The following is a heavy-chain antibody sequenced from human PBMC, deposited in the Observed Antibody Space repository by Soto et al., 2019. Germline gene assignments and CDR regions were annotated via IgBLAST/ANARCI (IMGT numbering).Heavy chain of an antibody. CDR1: GFSFNTW. V-gene: IGHV3-74*01. Sequence: EVQLVESGGGVVQPGGSPRLSCAASGFSFNTWMHWVRQAPGKGLVWLSRINGDGSSLSYEDSVKGRFTVSRDNAKNTLYLKINSLTAEDTAVYYCTRRASGYGNFDYWGQGVLLTVSS. CDR2: INGDGSSL. J-gene: IGHJ4*02. D-gene: IGHD5-12*01. CDR3: TRRASGYGNFDY.